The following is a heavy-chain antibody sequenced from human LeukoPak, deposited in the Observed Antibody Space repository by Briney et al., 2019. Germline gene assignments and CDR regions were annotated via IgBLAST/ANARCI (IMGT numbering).Heavy chain of an antibody. Sequence: QSGGSLRLSCAASGFPFSSYEMNWVRQAPGKGLEWVSYISSSGNAIYYADSVKGRFTISRDNAKNSLYLQMNSLRAEDTAVYYCARYDYDILTGYLYYYYYMDVWGKGTTVTISS. D-gene: IGHD3-9*01. V-gene: IGHV3-48*03. CDR3: ARYDYDILTGYLYYYYYMDV. CDR1: GFPFSSYE. CDR2: ISSSGNAI. J-gene: IGHJ6*03.